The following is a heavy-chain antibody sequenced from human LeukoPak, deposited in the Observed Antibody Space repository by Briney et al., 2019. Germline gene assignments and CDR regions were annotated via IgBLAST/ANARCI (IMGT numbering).Heavy chain of an antibody. CDR1: GGTFSSYA. V-gene: IGHV1-69*05. Sequence: ASVKVSCKASGGTFSSYAISWVRQAPGQGLEWMGGIIPIFGTANYAQKFQGRVTITTDESTSTAYIELSGLRSEDTAVYYCASRGSWGGNYFDYWGQGTLVTVSS. CDR3: ASRGSWGGNYFDY. J-gene: IGHJ4*02. D-gene: IGHD1-26*01. CDR2: IIPIFGTA.